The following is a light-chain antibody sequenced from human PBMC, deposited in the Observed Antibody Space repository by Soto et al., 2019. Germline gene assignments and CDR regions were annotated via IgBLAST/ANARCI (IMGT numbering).Light chain of an antibody. CDR2: RTN. Sequence: QSVLTQPPSASETPGQRVTISCSGGTSNIGTNYVYWYQHLPGRAPKLLIYRTNQRPSGVPDRFSGSKSGTSASLAISGLRPEDEADYYCASRDDILSGHWVFGGGTKVTVL. CDR1: TSNIGTNY. J-gene: IGLJ3*02. CDR3: ASRDDILSGHWV. V-gene: IGLV1-47*01.